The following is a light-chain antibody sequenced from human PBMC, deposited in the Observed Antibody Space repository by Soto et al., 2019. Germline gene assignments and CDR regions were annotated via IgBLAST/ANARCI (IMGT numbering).Light chain of an antibody. CDR2: GAS. CDR3: QQYGSSVT. V-gene: IGKV3-20*01. Sequence: ESVLTQSPATLSLSPGERATLSCRASQSVSSSYLAWYQQKPGQAPRLLIYGASSRATGIPDRFSGSGSGTDFTLTISRLEAEDFAVYYCQQYGSSVTFGQGRKVDIK. J-gene: IGKJ1*01. CDR1: QSVSSSY.